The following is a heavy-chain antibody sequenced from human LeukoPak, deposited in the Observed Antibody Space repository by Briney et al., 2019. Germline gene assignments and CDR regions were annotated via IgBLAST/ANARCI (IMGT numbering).Heavy chain of an antibody. V-gene: IGHV1-46*03. CDR2: IDPSNGRT. Sequence: GTSVKVSCKASVYTFTNYYMHWVRQAPGQGLEWMGIIDPSNGRTSYAQKFQGRVTVTSDTSTNTVFMDLSSLRSDDTAVYYCARVGGGYSSSSGRDYWGQGTLVTVSS. CDR1: VYTFTNYY. J-gene: IGHJ4*02. CDR3: ARVGGGYSSSSGRDY. D-gene: IGHD6-6*01.